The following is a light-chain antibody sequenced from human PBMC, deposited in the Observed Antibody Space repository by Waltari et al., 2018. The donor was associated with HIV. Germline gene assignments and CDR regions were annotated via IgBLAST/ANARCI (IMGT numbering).Light chain of an antibody. CDR2: RNN. CDR1: SSSIGSNY. V-gene: IGLV1-47*01. J-gene: IGLJ1*01. Sequence: QSVLTQPPSASGTSGQRVTISCSGSSSSIGSNYVYWYQQLPGTAPKLLIYRNNQRPSGVPDRFSGSKSGTSASLAISGLRSEDEADYYCAAWDDSLSGRYVFGTGTKVTVL. CDR3: AAWDDSLSGRYV.